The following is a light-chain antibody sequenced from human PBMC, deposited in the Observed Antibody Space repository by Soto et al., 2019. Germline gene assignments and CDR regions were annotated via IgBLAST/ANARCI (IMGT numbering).Light chain of an antibody. Sequence: QLVLTQPPSVSGAPGQRVTISCTGSSSNIGAGYDVHWYQHLPGAAPKLLIYDDTHRPSGVPDRFSASKSGTSASLAITGLQADDEGNYYCQSYDNSLSGSLFGGGTKLTVL. CDR3: QSYDNSLSGSL. CDR2: DDT. V-gene: IGLV1-40*01. J-gene: IGLJ3*02. CDR1: SSNIGAGYD.